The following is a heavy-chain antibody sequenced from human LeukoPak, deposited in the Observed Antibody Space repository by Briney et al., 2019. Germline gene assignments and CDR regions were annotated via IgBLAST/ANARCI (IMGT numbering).Heavy chain of an antibody. V-gene: IGHV3-23*01. Sequence: PGGSLRLSCAASGFTYSNYAMSWVRQAPGKGLEWVSFISGSGVSTYYADSVKGQFIISRDNSRNTLYLQMGSLRAEDTAVYYCAKNRGGTYKYYMDVWGNGTTVTVSS. CDR2: ISGSGVST. CDR1: GFTYSNYA. D-gene: IGHD1-1*01. CDR3: AKNRGGTYKYYMDV. J-gene: IGHJ6*03.